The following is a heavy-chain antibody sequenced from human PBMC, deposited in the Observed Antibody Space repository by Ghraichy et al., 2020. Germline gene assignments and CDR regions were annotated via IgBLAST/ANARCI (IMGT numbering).Heavy chain of an antibody. Sequence: GALRLSCSASGFTFSNYALTWVRQAPGKGLEWVSVISNGGDSTYYADSVKGRFTISRDNSKNTLYLQMNSLRAEDTAVYYCAKGPYIYYFDYWGQGTLVTVSS. CDR3: AKGPYIYYFDY. V-gene: IGHV3-23*01. D-gene: IGHD2-2*02. CDR1: GFTFSNYA. CDR2: ISNGGDST. J-gene: IGHJ4*02.